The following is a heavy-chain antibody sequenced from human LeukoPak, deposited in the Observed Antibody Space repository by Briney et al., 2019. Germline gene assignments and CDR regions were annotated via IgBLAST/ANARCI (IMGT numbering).Heavy chain of an antibody. J-gene: IGHJ3*02. D-gene: IGHD3-9*01. CDR2: IKQDGSEK. Sequence: GGSLRLSCAASGFTFSSYWMSWVRQAPGKGLEWVANIKQDGSEKYYVDSVKGRFTISRDNAKNSLYLQMNSLRAEDTAVYYCARVLRYFDWFQAFDIWGQGTMVTASS. CDR1: GFTFSSYW. CDR3: ARVLRYFDWFQAFDI. V-gene: IGHV3-7*01.